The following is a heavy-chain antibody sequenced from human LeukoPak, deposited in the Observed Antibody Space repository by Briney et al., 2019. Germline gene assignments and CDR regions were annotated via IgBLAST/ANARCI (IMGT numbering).Heavy chain of an antibody. CDR2: IYYSGST. Sequence: PSETLSLTCTVSGGSISNYYWGWIRQAPGKGLEWIGSIYYSGSTYYNPSLKSRVTISVDTSKNQFSLKLSSVTAADTAVYYCARQGSSGWYEPFDYWGQGTLVTVSS. V-gene: IGHV4-39*01. J-gene: IGHJ4*02. D-gene: IGHD6-19*01. CDR1: GGSISNYY. CDR3: ARQGSSGWYEPFDY.